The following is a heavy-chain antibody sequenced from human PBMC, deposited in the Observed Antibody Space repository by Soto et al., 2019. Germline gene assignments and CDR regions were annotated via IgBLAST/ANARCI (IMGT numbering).Heavy chain of an antibody. D-gene: IGHD3-10*01. V-gene: IGHV1-18*01. CDR1: GYSFTSHG. J-gene: IGHJ6*03. CDR2: ISANSGDT. Sequence: QVQLVQSGAEVKKPGASVKVSCKASGYSFTSHGISWVRQAPGQGLEWMGWISANSGDTNYAQKLQGRVTVTTDTATSAPYLELKSLRAEDTAVYYCARMVQSSNIDDCHYVDVGGKGTTVTVSS. CDR3: ARMVQSSNIDDCHYVDV.